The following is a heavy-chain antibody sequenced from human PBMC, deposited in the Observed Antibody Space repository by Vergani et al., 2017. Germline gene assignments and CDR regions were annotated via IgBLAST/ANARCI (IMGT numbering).Heavy chain of an antibody. D-gene: IGHD7-27*01. V-gene: IGHV1-69*01. CDR3: ARGLLPSPGAGHFDF. CDR2: IIPIFGTA. CDR1: GGTFSSYA. J-gene: IGHJ4*02. Sequence: QVQLVQSGAEVKKPGSSVKVSCKASGGTFSSYAISWVRQAPGQGLEWMGGIIPIFGTANYAQKFQGRVTITADESTSTAYMELSSLRSDDTAVYFCARGLLPSPGAGHFDFWGQGTLVTVSS.